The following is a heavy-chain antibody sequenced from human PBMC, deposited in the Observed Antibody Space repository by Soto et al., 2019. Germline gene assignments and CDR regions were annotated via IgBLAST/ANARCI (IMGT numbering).Heavy chain of an antibody. CDR1: GVTFSSYA. CDR3: AGRIAVAGTLAY. V-gene: IGHV3-23*01. J-gene: IGHJ4*02. Sequence: RLSCASSGVTFSSYAMSWVRQAPGKGLEWVSAISGSGGSTFYADSVKGRFTISRDNSKNTLFLQMNSLRSEDTAVYYCAGRIAVAGTLAYWGQGTLVTDSS. CDR2: ISGSGGST. D-gene: IGHD6-19*01.